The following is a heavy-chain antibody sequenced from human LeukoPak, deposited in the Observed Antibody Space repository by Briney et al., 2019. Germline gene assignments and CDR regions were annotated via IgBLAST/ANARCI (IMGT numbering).Heavy chain of an antibody. V-gene: IGHV1-18*01. J-gene: IGHJ4*02. CDR2: IGAYNGNT. Sequence: ASVKVSCKASGGTFSSYAISWVRQAPGQGLEWMGWIGAYNGNTNYAQKLQGRVTMTTDTSTSTAYMELRSLRSDDTAVYYCARDVLLWFGELFYFDYWGQGALVTVSS. D-gene: IGHD3-10*01. CDR1: GGTFSSYA. CDR3: ARDVLLWFGELFYFDY.